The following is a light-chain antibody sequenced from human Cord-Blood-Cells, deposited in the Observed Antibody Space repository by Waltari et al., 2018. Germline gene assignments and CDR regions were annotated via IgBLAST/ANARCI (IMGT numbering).Light chain of an antibody. J-gene: IGLJ1*01. CDR3: AAWDDSLSGLYV. CDR2: RNN. V-gene: IGLV1-47*01. CDR1: SSNIGSNY. Sequence: QSVLTQPPSASGTPRQRVTISCSGSSSNIGSNYVYWYQQLPGMAPKLLIYRNNQRPSGVPDRFSGSKSGTSASLAISGLRSEDEADYYCAAWDDSLSGLYVFGTGTKVTVL.